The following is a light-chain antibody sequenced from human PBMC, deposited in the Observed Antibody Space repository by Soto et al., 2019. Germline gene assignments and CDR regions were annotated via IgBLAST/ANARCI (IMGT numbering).Light chain of an antibody. V-gene: IGKV1-39*01. CDR2: AAS. J-gene: IGKJ5*01. Sequence: DIQLTQSPSPLSASVVDGVAITCLASQSISTYLNWYQQKPGKAPKVLIYAASNLQSGVPPRFSGSGSGTDFTLTISSLQPEDVATYFCQQSYRTPITFGQGTRLEIK. CDR1: QSISTY. CDR3: QQSYRTPIT.